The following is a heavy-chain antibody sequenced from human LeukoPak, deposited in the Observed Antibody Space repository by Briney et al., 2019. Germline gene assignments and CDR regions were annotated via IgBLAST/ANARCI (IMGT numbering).Heavy chain of an antibody. Sequence: PGGSLRLSCAASGFTFSSYGMHWVRQAPGKGLEWVAVIWYDGSNKYYADSVKGRFTISRDNSKNTLYLQMNSLRAEDTAVYYCAKDHEVCCLPDYWGQGTLVTVSS. V-gene: IGHV3-33*06. CDR2: IWYDGSNK. D-gene: IGHD5/OR15-5a*01. J-gene: IGHJ4*02. CDR1: GFTFSSYG. CDR3: AKDHEVCCLPDY.